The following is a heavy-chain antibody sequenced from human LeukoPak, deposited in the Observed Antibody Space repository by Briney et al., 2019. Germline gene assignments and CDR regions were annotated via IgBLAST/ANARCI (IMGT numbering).Heavy chain of an antibody. CDR2: FYSGGST. CDR1: GFSFSTHW. CDR3: ARLPYSSGWYLDY. J-gene: IGHJ4*02. Sequence: GGSLRLSCVASGFSFSTHWMNWFRQAPGKGLEWVSVFYSGGSTYYADSVKGRFTISRDNSKNTLYLQMNSLRAEDTAVYYCARLPYSSGWYLDYWGQGTLVTVSS. V-gene: IGHV3-66*01. D-gene: IGHD6-19*01.